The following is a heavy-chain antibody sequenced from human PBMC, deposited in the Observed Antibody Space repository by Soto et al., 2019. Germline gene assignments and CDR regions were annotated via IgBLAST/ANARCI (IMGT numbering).Heavy chain of an antibody. CDR1: GGSISSGGYY. J-gene: IGHJ4*02. V-gene: IGHV4-31*03. CDR3: ARSFSDYDFWSGGPLPFDY. CDR2: IYYSGST. Sequence: SETLSLTCTVSGGSISSGGYYWSWIRQHPGKGLEWIGYIYYSGSTYYNPSLKSRVTISVDTSKNQFSLKLSSVTAADTAGYYCARSFSDYDFWSGGPLPFDYWGQGTLVTVSS. D-gene: IGHD3-3*01.